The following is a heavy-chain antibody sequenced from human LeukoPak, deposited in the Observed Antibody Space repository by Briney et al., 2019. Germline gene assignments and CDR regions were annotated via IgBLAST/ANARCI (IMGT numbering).Heavy chain of an antibody. J-gene: IGHJ3*02. CDR3: ARTGIVGATSAFDI. CDR1: GGSISSGGYY. V-gene: IGHV4-31*03. Sequence: SQTLSLTCTVSGGSISSGGYYWSWIRQHPGKGLEWIGYIYYSGSTYYNPSLKSRVTISVDTSKDQFSLKLSSVTAADTAVYYCARTGIVGATSAFDIWGRGTMVTVSS. D-gene: IGHD1-26*01. CDR2: IYYSGST.